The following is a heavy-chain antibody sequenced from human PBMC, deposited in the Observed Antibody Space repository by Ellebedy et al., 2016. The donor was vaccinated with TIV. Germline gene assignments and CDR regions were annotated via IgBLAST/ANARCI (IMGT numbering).Heavy chain of an antibody. CDR2: IYTDGTT. CDR1: GFTVTGNY. V-gene: IGHV3-53*01. CDR3: ARAQWFDP. Sequence: GESLKISCAASGFTVTGNYMSWVRQAPGKGLEWVSIIYTDGTTYYADSVRGRFTISRDDYKNSLYLQMTSLRAEDTAVYYCARAQWFDPWGRGTLVTVSS. J-gene: IGHJ5*02.